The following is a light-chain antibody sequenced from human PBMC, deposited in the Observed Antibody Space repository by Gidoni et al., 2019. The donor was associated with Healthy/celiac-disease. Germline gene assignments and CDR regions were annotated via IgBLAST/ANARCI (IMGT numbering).Light chain of an antibody. V-gene: IGKV3-20*01. CDR3: QQYGSSPQT. CDR1: QRVSSSY. Sequence: EIVLTQSPGTLSLSPGERATLSCRAGQRVSSSYLAWYQQKPGQAPRLLSYGASSRATGVPDRFSGSGSGTEFTRTISRLEPEDFAVYYCQQYGSSPQTFGRGTKVEIK. J-gene: IGKJ1*01. CDR2: GAS.